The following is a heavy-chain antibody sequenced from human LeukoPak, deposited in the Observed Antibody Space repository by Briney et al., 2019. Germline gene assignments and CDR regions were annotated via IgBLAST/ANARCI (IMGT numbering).Heavy chain of an antibody. CDR1: GGSISSYY. Sequence: KPSETLSLTCTVSGGSISSYYWTWIRQPPGKGLEWIGYIYNSGTTSYNPSLKSRVTISVDTPKNQFSLRLSSVTAADTAVYYCARQDGSGSYPIDYWGQGTLVTVSS. CDR2: IYNSGTT. D-gene: IGHD3-10*01. V-gene: IGHV4-59*08. CDR3: ARQDGSGSYPIDY. J-gene: IGHJ4*02.